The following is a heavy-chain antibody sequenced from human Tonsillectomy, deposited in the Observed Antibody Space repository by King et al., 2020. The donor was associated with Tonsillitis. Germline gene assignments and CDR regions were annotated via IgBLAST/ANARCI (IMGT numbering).Heavy chain of an antibody. CDR2: ISSSSSYI. CDR1: GFTFSSYS. J-gene: IGHJ6*02. V-gene: IGHV3-21*01. CDR3: ARDPGNSASYYYYGMDV. Sequence: VQLVESGGGLVKPGGSLRLSCAASGFTFSSYSMNWVRQAPGKGLEWVSSISSSSSYIYYADSVKGRFTISRDNAKNSLYLQMNSLRAEDTAVYYCARDPGNSASYYYYGMDVWGQGPTVTVSS. D-gene: IGHD4-23*01.